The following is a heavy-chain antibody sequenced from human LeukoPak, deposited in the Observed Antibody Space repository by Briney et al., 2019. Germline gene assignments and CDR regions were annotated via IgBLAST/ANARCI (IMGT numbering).Heavy chain of an antibody. Sequence: SETLSLTCIVSGGSSSSHYWSWIRQPAGEGLEWIGRMYTSVSTNYNPSLRSRATMPLDTSKNQFSLKLSSETAADTAVYYCARARGYDYDYWGQGTLVTVSS. CDR1: GGSSSSHY. D-gene: IGHD5-12*01. CDR3: ARARGYDYDY. J-gene: IGHJ4*02. CDR2: MYTSVST. V-gene: IGHV4-4*07.